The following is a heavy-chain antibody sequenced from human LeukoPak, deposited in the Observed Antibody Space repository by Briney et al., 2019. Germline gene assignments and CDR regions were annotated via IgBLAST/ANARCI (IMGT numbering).Heavy chain of an antibody. CDR3: ARGSSEWLDYLDY. CDR1: GFTVSSNY. D-gene: IGHD3-3*01. CDR2: IYSGGST. J-gene: IGHJ4*02. V-gene: IGHV3-53*01. Sequence: GGSLRLSCAASGFTVSSNYMSWVRQAPGKGLEWVSIIYSGGSTFYADSVKGRFTISRDNSKNTLYLQMNSLRAEDTAVYYCARGSSEWLDYLDYWGQGALVTVSS.